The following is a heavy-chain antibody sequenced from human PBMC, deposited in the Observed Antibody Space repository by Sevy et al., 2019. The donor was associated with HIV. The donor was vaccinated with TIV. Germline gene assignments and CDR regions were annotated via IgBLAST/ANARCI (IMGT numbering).Heavy chain of an antibody. J-gene: IGHJ4*02. V-gene: IGHV3-23*01. D-gene: IGHD2-8*01. CDR1: GFAFYEYI. CDR2: LSFGCGKI. Sequence: GGSRRLSFAASGFAFYEYIMSWIRQAPGKGLEWVATLSFGCGKINYADSVKGRFTISRDNSKNSFYLQMDNLRVEDTALYYCAREGCSRPHDYWGQGTRVTVSS. CDR3: AREGCSRPHDY.